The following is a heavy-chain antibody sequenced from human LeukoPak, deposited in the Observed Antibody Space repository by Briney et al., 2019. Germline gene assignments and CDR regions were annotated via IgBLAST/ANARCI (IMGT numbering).Heavy chain of an antibody. CDR2: ISSSSSYI. D-gene: IGHD4-17*01. CDR3: ARDRNDYGDYDAFDI. V-gene: IGHV3-21*01. J-gene: IGHJ3*02. Sequence: GGSLRLSCAASGFTFSSYSMNWVRQAPGRGLEWVSSISSSSSYIYYADSVKGRFTISRDDAKNSLYLQMNSLRAEDTAVYYCARDRNDYGDYDAFDIWGQGTMATVSS. CDR1: GFTFSSYS.